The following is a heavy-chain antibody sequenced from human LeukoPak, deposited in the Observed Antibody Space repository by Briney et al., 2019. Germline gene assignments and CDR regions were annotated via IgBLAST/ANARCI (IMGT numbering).Heavy chain of an antibody. Sequence: SETLSLTCTVSGGSISSSSYYWGWIRQPPGKGLEWIGSIYYSGSTYYNPSLKSRVTISVDTSKNQFSLKLSSVTAADTAVYYCPTPDGYNYGGEEAFDIWGQGTMVTVSS. CDR3: PTPDGYNYGGEEAFDI. CDR1: GGSISSSSYY. V-gene: IGHV4-39*07. J-gene: IGHJ3*02. CDR2: IYYSGST. D-gene: IGHD5-24*01.